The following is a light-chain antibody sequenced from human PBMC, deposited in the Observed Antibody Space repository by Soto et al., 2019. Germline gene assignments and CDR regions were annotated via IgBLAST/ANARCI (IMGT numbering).Light chain of an antibody. CDR1: RGHNTFA. CDR2: LDSYGSH. Sequence: QSVLTQPPSASASLGASVNLTCTLSRGHNTFAIAWHQQQPEKGPRYLMTLDSYGSHIRGDGIPDRFSGSSSGAERYLTISSLQSEEEADYYCQSSATGIQLFGGGTQLTVL. V-gene: IGLV4-69*01. J-gene: IGLJ2*01. CDR3: QSSATGIQL.